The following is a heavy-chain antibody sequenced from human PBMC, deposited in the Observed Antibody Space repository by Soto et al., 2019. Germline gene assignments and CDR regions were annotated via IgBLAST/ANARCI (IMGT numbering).Heavy chain of an antibody. D-gene: IGHD2-15*01. CDR2: IYYSGST. CDR3: ARGPSLVGYCSGGSCYRGFDY. V-gene: IGHV4-59*12. J-gene: IGHJ4*02. Sequence: PSETLSLTCTVSGGSISSYYWSWIRQPPGKGLKWIGDIYYSGSTNYNPSLKSRVTISVDTSKNQFSLKLSSVTAADTAVYYCARGPSLVGYCSGGSCYRGFDYWGQGTLVTVSS. CDR1: GGSISSYY.